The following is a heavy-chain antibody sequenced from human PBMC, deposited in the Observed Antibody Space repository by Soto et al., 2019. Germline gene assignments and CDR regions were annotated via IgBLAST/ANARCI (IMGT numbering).Heavy chain of an antibody. CDR3: ARHGRGVGARPLDY. J-gene: IGHJ4*02. Sequence: SGPTLVNPTETLTLTCSVSGFSLSNARMGVSWIRQPPGKALEWLAHIFSNDEKSYSTSLKSRLTISRDTSKSQVVLTMTNMDPVDTATYYCARHGRGVGARPLDYWGQGTLVTVSS. V-gene: IGHV2-26*01. CDR1: GFSLSNARMG. D-gene: IGHD1-26*01. CDR2: IFSNDEK.